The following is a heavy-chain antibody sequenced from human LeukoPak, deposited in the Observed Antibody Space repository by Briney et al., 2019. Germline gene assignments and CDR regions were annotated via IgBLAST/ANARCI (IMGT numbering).Heavy chain of an antibody. J-gene: IGHJ1*01. CDR2: ISVDNVNT. V-gene: IGHV1-18*01. D-gene: IGHD6-19*01. Sequence: ASVKLSCKASGYTFTSFGISWRRQAPGPGLEWMGWISVDNVNTNYAHKFHGRVTMTTDTYTSTAYMELRSLRSDDTAVYYCARDPPSSGWFQYFQHWGQGTLVTVSS. CDR3: ARDPPSSGWFQYFQH. CDR1: GYTFTSFG.